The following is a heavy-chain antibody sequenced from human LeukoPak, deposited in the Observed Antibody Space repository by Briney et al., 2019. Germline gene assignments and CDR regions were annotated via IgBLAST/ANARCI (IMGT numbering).Heavy chain of an antibody. D-gene: IGHD6-6*01. V-gene: IGHV4-59*11. CDR2: FYIGRTT. J-gene: IGHJ6*03. CDR3: ARDKGQSGSSGIYESYMDV. Sequence: WETLSLTCTVSGGSLRGHSRSWIRQPPGQGLEYISDFYIGRTTNYNPSLKSRVTISLDTSKRQLSLAVNSVTAADTAVYYCARDKGQSGSSGIYESYMDVWGPGTTVIVSS. CDR1: GGSLRGHS.